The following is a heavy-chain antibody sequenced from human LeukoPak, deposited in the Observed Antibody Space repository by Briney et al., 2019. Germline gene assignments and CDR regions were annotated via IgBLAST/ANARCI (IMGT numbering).Heavy chain of an antibody. V-gene: IGHV3-30*02. Sequence: GGSLRLSCAASGFTFSSYGMHWVRQAPGKGLEWVAFIRYDGSNKYYADSVKGRFTISRDNSKNTLYLQMNSLRAEDTAVYYCANNPTGYSYGPYYYYYYMDVWGKGTTVAVSS. J-gene: IGHJ6*03. D-gene: IGHD5-18*01. CDR2: IRYDGSNK. CDR3: ANNPTGYSYGPYYYYYYMDV. CDR1: GFTFSSYG.